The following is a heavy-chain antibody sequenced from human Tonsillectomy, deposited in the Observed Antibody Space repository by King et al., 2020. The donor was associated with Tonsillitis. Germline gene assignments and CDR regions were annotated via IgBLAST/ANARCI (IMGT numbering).Heavy chain of an antibody. Sequence: VQLVQSGAEVKKPGESLKISCEGSGYRFTNSWIGWVRQMPGNDLEWLGIIYPGDSDTRYNPSFKGQVTISADRSISTAYLQWSSLKASDTAIFYCAKGDTIFQFDYWGQGTLVTVSS. CDR1: GYRFTNSW. J-gene: IGHJ4*02. CDR2: IYPGDSDT. CDR3: AKGDTIFQFDY. D-gene: IGHD3-3*01. V-gene: IGHV5-51*03.